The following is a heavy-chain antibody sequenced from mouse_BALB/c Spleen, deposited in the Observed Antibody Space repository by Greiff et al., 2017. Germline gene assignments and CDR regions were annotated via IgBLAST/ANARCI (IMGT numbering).Heavy chain of an antibody. CDR1: GYSFTSSW. D-gene: IGHD3-1*01. V-gene: IGHV1-5*01. CDR3: TRSARATSWFAY. J-gene: IGHJ3*01. Sequence: EVQLQQSGTVLARPGASVKMSCKASGYSFTSSWMHWVKQRPGQGLEWIGAIYPGNSDTSYNQKFKGKAKLTAVTSASTAYMELSSLTNEDSAVYYCTRSARATSWFAYWGQGTLVTVSA. CDR2: IYPGNSDT.